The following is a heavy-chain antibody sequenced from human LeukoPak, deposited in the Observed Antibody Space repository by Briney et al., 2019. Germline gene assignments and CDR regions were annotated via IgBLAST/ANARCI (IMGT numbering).Heavy chain of an antibody. CDR3: AKYRGYGDMFYFDY. D-gene: IGHD4-17*01. Sequence: PGGSLRLSCAASGFTFSSYAMSWVRQAPGKGLEWVSAISGSGGSTYYADSVKGRFTISRDNSKNTLYLQMNSLRAEDTTVYYCAKYRGYGDMFYFDYWGKGTLVTVSS. J-gene: IGHJ4*02. CDR2: ISGSGGST. V-gene: IGHV3-23*01. CDR1: GFTFSSYA.